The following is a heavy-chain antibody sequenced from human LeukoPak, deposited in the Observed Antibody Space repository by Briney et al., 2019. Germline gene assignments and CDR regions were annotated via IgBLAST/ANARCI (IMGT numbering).Heavy chain of an antibody. J-gene: IGHJ5*02. CDR3: ARLDSTPLGYCSSASCWGWSWFDP. Sequence: GGSLKTSCKGSGYNFTSYWIGWVRQMPGEGLEWMGIIYPGESDTRYSPSFQGQVTISADKSISTAYLQSSSLKASETAMYYCARLDSTPLGYCSSASCWGWSWFDPWGQGTLVTVSS. CDR2: IYPGESDT. V-gene: IGHV5-51*01. D-gene: IGHD2-2*01. CDR1: GYNFTSYW.